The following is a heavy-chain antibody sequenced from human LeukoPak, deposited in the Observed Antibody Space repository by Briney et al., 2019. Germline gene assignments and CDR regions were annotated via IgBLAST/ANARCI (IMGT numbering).Heavy chain of an antibody. CDR2: ISYDGSNK. CDR1: GFTFSSYA. CDR3: ATTIKQLAFDY. Sequence: GGSLRLPCAASGFTFSSYAMHWVRQAPGKGLEWVAVISYDGSNKYYADSVKGRFTISRDNSKNTLYLQMNSLRAEDTAVYYCATTIKQLAFDYWGQGTLVTVSS. J-gene: IGHJ4*02. D-gene: IGHD6-6*01. V-gene: IGHV3-30*14.